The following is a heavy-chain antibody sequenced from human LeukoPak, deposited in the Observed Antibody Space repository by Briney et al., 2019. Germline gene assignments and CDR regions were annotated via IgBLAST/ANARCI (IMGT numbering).Heavy chain of an antibody. J-gene: IGHJ3*01. Sequence: GGSLRLSCTASGFTLSPYTMHWFRQPPGKGLEWVSYINTASSTIYYADSVKGRFTISRDNAKNSLYLQLNSLRADDTAVYYCARDSSVCAFDVWGQGTMVSVSS. CDR1: GFTLSPYT. CDR2: INTASSTI. CDR3: ARDSSVCAFDV. V-gene: IGHV3-48*01. D-gene: IGHD6-6*01.